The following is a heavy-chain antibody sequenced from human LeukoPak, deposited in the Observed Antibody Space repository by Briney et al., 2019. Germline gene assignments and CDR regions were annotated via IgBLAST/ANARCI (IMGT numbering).Heavy chain of an antibody. J-gene: IGHJ6*02. CDR2: ISYDGSNK. D-gene: IGHD6-19*01. CDR1: GFTFSSYA. V-gene: IGHV3-30-3*01. CDR3: ARERWIAVAGTFPYYYYGMDV. Sequence: GGSLRLSCAASGFTFSSYAMHWVRQAPGKGLEWVAVISYDGSNKYYADSVKGRFTISRDNSKNTLYLQMNSLRAEDTAVYYCARERWIAVAGTFPYYYYGMDVWGQGTTVTVSS.